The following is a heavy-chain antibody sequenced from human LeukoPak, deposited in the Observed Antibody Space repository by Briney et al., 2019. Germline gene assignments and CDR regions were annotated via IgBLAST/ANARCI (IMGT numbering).Heavy chain of an antibody. CDR1: GGSFSGYY. J-gene: IGHJ6*03. CDR3: ARAGYYYYYMDV. V-gene: IGHV4-34*01. CDR2: INHSGST. Sequence: SETLCLTCAVYGGSFSGYYWSWIRQPPGKGLEWIGEINHSGSTNYNPSLKSRVTISVDTSKNQFSLKLSSVTAADTAVYYCARAGYYYYYMDVWGKGTTVTVSS.